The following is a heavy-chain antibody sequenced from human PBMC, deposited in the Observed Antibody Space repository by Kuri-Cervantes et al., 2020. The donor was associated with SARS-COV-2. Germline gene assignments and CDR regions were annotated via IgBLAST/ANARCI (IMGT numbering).Heavy chain of an antibody. CDR2: INHSGST. J-gene: IGHJ3*02. CDR1: GGSFSDYY. Sequence: SETLSLTCAVYGGSFSDYYWSWIRQPPGKGLEWIGEINHSGSTNYNPSLKSRVTISVNTSKNQFPLRLSSVTAADTAVYYCARTLDIWGQGTMVTVSS. CDR3: ARTLDI. V-gene: IGHV4-34*01.